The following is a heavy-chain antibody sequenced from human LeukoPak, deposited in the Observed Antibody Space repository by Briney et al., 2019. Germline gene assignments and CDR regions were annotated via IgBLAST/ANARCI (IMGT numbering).Heavy chain of an antibody. CDR3: ARVPDSSGYYFDY. CDR1: GGSSSGYY. J-gene: IGHJ4*02. Sequence: SETLSLTCAVYGGSSSGYYWSWIRQPPGKGLEWIGEINHSGSTNYNPSLKSRVTISVDTSKNQFSLKLSSVTAADTAVYYCARVPDSSGYYFDYWGQGTLVTVSS. V-gene: IGHV4-34*01. D-gene: IGHD3-22*01. CDR2: INHSGST.